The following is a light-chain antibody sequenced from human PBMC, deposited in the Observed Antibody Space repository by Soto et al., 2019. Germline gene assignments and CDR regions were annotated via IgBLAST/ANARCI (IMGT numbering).Light chain of an antibody. V-gene: IGLV2-8*01. CDR2: EVN. Sequence: QSALTQPPSASGSPGQSVTISCTGTSSDVGGYKYVSWYQQRPDKAPKLMIFEVNKRPSGVPDRFSGSKSGNTASLTVSGLQAEDEADYYCSSYAGINNLGVFGTGTKLTVL. J-gene: IGLJ1*01. CDR3: SSYAGINNLGV. CDR1: SSDVGGYKY.